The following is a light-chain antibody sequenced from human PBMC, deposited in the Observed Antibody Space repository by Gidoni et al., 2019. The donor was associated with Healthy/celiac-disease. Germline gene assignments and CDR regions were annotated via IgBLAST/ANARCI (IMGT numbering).Light chain of an antibody. J-gene: IGKJ2*01. CDR3: QPTLT. CDR1: QDISNY. V-gene: IGKV1-33*01. Sequence: DIQMTQSPSSLSASVGDRVTITCQASQDISNYLNWYQQKPGKAPKLLIYDASNLETGVPSRFSGSGSGTDFTFTISSLQPEDIATYYCQPTLTFXQXTKLEIK. CDR2: DAS.